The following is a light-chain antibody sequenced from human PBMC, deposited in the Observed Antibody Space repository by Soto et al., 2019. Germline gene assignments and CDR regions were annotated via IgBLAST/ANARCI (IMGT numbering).Light chain of an antibody. CDR3: SEGDVSGLV. J-gene: IGLJ3*02. Sequence: QSVLTQPPSASGTPGQRVTISCSGSSSNIGSNTVRWYQQLPGTAPKVLIYNNHQRPSGVPDRFSGSKSGTSASLVISGLQSEDEADYDGSEGDVSGLVFGGGTKLTVL. CDR2: NNH. CDR1: SSNIGSNT. V-gene: IGLV1-44*01.